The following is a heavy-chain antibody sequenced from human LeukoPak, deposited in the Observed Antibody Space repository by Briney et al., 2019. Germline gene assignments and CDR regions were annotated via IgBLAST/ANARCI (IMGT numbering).Heavy chain of an antibody. D-gene: IGHD3-22*01. CDR3: ARGTSTYYYDSRSPGIFDI. Sequence: PSETLSLTCTVSGGSISGYYWSWIRQPPGKGLEWIGEINHSGSTNYNPSLKSRVTISVDTSKNQFSLKLSSVTAADTAVYYCARGTSTYYYDSRSPGIFDIWGQGTMVTVSS. V-gene: IGHV4-34*01. J-gene: IGHJ3*02. CDR2: INHSGST. CDR1: GGSISGYY.